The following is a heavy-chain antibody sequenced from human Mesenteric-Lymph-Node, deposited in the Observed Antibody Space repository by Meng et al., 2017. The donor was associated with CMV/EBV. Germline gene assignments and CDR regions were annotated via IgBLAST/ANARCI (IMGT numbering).Heavy chain of an antibody. D-gene: IGHD3-9*01. CDR3: ARSFYDVLTNYPKNFDY. Sequence: SISSRDTYWGWLRQPPGKGLEWIGSSYYTGSTHYNPSLKRRVTISMDTSRDQFSLKLSSVTAADTAVYYCARSFYDVLTNYPKNFDYWGQGTLVTVSS. V-gene: IGHV4-39*01. J-gene: IGHJ4*02. CDR1: SISSRDTY. CDR2: SYYTGST.